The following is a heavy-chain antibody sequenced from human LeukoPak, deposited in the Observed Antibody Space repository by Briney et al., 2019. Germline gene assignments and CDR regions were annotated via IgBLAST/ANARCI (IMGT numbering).Heavy chain of an antibody. CDR2: IYSGGST. CDR3: AREGYCSSTRCFDY. D-gene: IGHD2-2*01. CDR1: GFTVSSNY. J-gene: IGHJ4*02. Sequence: GGSLRLSCAASGFTVSSNYMSWVRQAPGKGLEWVSVIYSGGSTYYTDSVKGRFTISRDNSKNTLYLQMNSLRAEDTAVYYCAREGYCSSTRCFDYWGQGTLVTVSS. V-gene: IGHV3-66*01.